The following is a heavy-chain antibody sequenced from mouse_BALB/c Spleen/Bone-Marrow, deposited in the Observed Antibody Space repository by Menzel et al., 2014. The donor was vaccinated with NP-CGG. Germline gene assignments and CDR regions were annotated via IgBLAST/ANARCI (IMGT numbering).Heavy chain of an antibody. CDR3: ARDRGRYRYFDV. V-gene: IGHV5-15*02. CDR2: ISNLAYSI. J-gene: IGHJ1*01. Sequence: EVKLVESGGGLVQPGGSRKLSCAASGFTFSDYGMAWVRQAPGKGPEWVAFISNLAYSIYYADTVTGRFTISRENAKSTLYLEMSSLRSEDTAMYYCARDRGRYRYFDVWGAGTTVTVSS. D-gene: IGHD3-1*01. CDR1: GFTFSDYG.